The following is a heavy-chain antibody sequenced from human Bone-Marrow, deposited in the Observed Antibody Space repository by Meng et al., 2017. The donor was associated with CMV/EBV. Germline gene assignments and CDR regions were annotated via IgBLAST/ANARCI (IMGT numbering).Heavy chain of an antibody. D-gene: IGHD5-18*01. J-gene: IGHJ4*02. Sequence: GESLKISCAASGFTFSSYAMHWVRQAPGKGLEWVAVISYDGSNKYYADSVKGRFTISRDNSKNTLYLQMNSLRAEDTAVYYCARAALQLWGDFDYWGQGTLVTVSS. V-gene: IGHV3-30*04. CDR3: ARAALQLWGDFDY. CDR1: GFTFSSYA. CDR2: ISYDGSNK.